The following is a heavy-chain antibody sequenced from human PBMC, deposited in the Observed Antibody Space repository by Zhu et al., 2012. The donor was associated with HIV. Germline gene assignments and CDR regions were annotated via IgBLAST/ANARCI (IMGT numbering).Heavy chain of an antibody. V-gene: IGHV4-39*07. CDR2: IYSSGSA. Sequence: QVQLEESGPGLVKPSETLSLTCTVSGGSISGTNYYWDWVRQPPGKGLEWIGNIYSSGSAYYNPSLTSRVTISVDTSRNQFSLKLKSATAADTAVYYCARRPYYYGSGDGMDVWGLGDHGHRLL. D-gene: IGHD3-10*01. J-gene: IGHJ6*02. CDR3: ARRPYYYGSGDGMDV. CDR1: GGSISGTNYY.